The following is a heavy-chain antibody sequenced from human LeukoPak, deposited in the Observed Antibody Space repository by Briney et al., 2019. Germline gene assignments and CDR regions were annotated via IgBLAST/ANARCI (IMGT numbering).Heavy chain of an antibody. J-gene: IGHJ5*02. CDR3: ARDPGSIVGATRGWFDP. CDR1: GGSISSYY. V-gene: IGHV4-59*01. Sequence: SETLSLTCTVSGGSISSYYWSWIRQPPGKGREGIGYIYYSGSTNYNPSLKSRVTISVDTSKNQFSLKLSSVTAADTAVYYCARDPGSIVGATRGWFDPWGQGTLVTVSS. CDR2: IYYSGST. D-gene: IGHD1-26*01.